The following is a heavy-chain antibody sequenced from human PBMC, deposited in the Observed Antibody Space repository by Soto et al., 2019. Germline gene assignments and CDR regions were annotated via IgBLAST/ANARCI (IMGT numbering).Heavy chain of an antibody. CDR1: NDSISPYY. J-gene: IGHJ4*02. D-gene: IGHD3-9*01. CDR2: IYYSGST. V-gene: IGHV4-59*08. CDR3: ARAFDILTRYYFDY. Sequence: SETLSLTCTVSNDSISPYYWSWIRQPPGKGLEWIGYIYYSGSTYYNPSLKSRVTISIDRSKNQFSLKLSSVTAADTAVYYCARAFDILTRYYFDYWGQGTLVTVSS.